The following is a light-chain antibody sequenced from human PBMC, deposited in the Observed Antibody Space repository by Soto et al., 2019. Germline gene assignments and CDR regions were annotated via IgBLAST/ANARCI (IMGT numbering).Light chain of an antibody. V-gene: IGKV3-11*01. CDR2: DAS. Sequence: EIVLTHSPATLSLSPGERATLSCRASQSVSSFLAWYQHKPGQAPRLLIYDASNRATGIPARFSGSGSETDFTLTISSLEPEDFAVYYCQQRSNWPPITFGQGTRLEIK. CDR3: QQRSNWPPIT. CDR1: QSVSSF. J-gene: IGKJ5*01.